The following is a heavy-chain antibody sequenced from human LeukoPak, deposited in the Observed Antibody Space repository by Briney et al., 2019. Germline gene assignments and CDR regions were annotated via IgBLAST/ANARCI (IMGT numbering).Heavy chain of an antibody. CDR2: ISSSGSTI. CDR1: GFTFSDYY. CDR3: ARDFNPTTVTTPSN. D-gene: IGHD4-17*01. J-gene: IGHJ4*02. V-gene: IGHV3-11*04. Sequence: PGGSLRLSCAASGFTFSDYYMSWIRQAPGKGLEWVSYISSSGSTIYYADSVKGRFTISRDNAKNTLYLQMGSLRAEDMAVYYCARDFNPTTVTTPSNWGQGTLVTVSS.